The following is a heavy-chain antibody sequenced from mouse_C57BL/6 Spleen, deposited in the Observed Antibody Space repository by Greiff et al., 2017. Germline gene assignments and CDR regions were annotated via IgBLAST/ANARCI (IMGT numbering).Heavy chain of an antibody. CDR3: ARGGRYFDY. V-gene: IGHV1-59*01. D-gene: IGHD3-3*01. J-gene: IGHJ2*01. CDR2: IDPSDSYT. Sequence: QVQLQQPGAELVRPGTSVKLSCKASGYTFTSYWMHWVKQRPGQGLEWIGVIDPSDSYTNYNQKFKGKATLTVDTSSSTAYMQLSSLKSEDSAVYYCARGGRYFDYWGQGTTLTVSS. CDR1: GYTFTSYW.